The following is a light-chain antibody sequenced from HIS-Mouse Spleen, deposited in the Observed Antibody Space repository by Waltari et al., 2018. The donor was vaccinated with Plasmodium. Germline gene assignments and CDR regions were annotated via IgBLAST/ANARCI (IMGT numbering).Light chain of an antibody. CDR2: DVS. CDR1: SRDVGGYNY. V-gene: IGLV2-14*03. CDR3: SSYTSSSTLV. Sequence: QSALTQPASVSGSPGQSITISCTGTSRDVGGYNYLSWYQQHPGKDPKLMIYDVSNRPSGVSNRFSGSKSGNTASLTISGLQAEDEADYYCSSYTSSSTLVFGGGTKLTVL. J-gene: IGLJ2*01.